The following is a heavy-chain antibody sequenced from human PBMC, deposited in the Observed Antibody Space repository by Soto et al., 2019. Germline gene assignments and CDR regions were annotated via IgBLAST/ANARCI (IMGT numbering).Heavy chain of an antibody. J-gene: IGHJ4*02. CDR2: ISAYNGNT. CDR1: GYTVTSYG. D-gene: IGHD2-21*02. CDR3: ARSIVVVTALDY. V-gene: IGHV1-18*01. Sequence: ASVKVSCKASGYTVTSYGISWVRQAPGQGLEWMGWISAYNGNTNYAQKLQGRVTITTDTSASTAYMELSSLRSEDTAVYYCARSIVVVTALDYWGQGTLVTVSS.